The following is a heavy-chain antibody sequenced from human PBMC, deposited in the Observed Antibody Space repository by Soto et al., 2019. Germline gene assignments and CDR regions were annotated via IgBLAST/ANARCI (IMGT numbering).Heavy chain of an antibody. J-gene: IGHJ5*02. Sequence: QVQLQESGPGLVKPSETLSLICTVSGGSISPYYWSWVRQPPGKGLEWIGFIWFTGTTTYNPSLKSRVTSSVDTSTNQLSLEMKSLTAADTAVYYCARESSGDHNHDWFDPWGQGTLVIVSA. D-gene: IGHD1-20*01. V-gene: IGHV4-59*01. CDR3: ARESSGDHNHDWFDP. CDR2: IWFTGTT. CDR1: GGSISPYY.